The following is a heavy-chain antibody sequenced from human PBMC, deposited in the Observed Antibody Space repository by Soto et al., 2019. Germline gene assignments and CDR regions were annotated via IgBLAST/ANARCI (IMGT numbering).Heavy chain of an antibody. Sequence: GSLRISCVVSGFIPSSYSMSLVLQAPGKGLEWVSGISGSGGATSYADSVKGRFTISRDNSKNTLYLQMNSLSAEDTAIYYCAKDEIMASSSFYYFDLCGQGALVTVSS. CDR3: AKDEIMASSSFYYFDL. D-gene: IGHD6-13*01. J-gene: IGHJ4*02. CDR1: GFIPSSYS. V-gene: IGHV3-23*01. CDR2: ISGSGGAT.